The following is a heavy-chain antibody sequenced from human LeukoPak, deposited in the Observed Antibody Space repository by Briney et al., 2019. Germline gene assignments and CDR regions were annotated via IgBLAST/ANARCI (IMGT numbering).Heavy chain of an antibody. D-gene: IGHD6-19*01. J-gene: IGHJ4*02. Sequence: GGSLRLSCAASGFTFSDHWMSWVRQAPGKGLEWMANIKQDGSAKFYVDSVEGRFTISRDNAKNSLYLQMNSLRAEDTAVYYCARDRGWSFPHPDYWGQGTLVTVSS. V-gene: IGHV3-7*01. CDR1: GFTFSDHW. CDR2: IKQDGSAK. CDR3: ARDRGWSFPHPDY.